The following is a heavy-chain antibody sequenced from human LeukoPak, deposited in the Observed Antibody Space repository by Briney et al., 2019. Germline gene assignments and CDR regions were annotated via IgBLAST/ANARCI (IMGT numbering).Heavy chain of an antibody. V-gene: IGHV1-2*02. D-gene: IGHD3-10*01. CDR1: GYSFTSYG. CDR3: ARDLKGYYGSGSYYFGVTSIDY. J-gene: IGHJ4*02. Sequence: AASVKVSCKASGYSFTSYGISWVRQAPGQGLEWMGWINPNSGGTNYAQKFQGRVTMTRDTSISTAYMELSRLRSDDTAVYYCARDLKGYYGSGSYYFGVTSIDYWGQGTLVTVSS. CDR2: INPNSGGT.